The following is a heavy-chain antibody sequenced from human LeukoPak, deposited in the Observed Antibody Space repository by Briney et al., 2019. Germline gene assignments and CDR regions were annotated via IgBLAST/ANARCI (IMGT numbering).Heavy chain of an antibody. Sequence: ASVKVSCKASGYTFTNYGISWVRQAPGQGPEWMGWISGYNGNTNYAQKVQGRVTITTDTSTSTVYMDLRSLTSDDTAVYYCARAYFYGSGGYYLGSYYGMDVWGQGTTVTVSS. CDR3: ARAYFYGSGGYYLGSYYGMDV. V-gene: IGHV1-18*01. J-gene: IGHJ6*02. D-gene: IGHD3-10*01. CDR1: GYTFTNYG. CDR2: ISGYNGNT.